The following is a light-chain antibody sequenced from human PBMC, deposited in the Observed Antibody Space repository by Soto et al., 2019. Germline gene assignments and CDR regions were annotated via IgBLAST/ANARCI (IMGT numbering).Light chain of an antibody. Sequence: QSALTQPASVSGSPGQSLTISCTGTSSDIGAFTFVSWYQQHPGKVPKLMIFDVNRRPSVISDLFSGSKSGNTASLTISGLQAEDEGDYFCSSYTRSRTHVLGSGTQLPVL. CDR1: SSDIGAFTF. CDR3: SSYTRSRTHV. CDR2: DVN. J-gene: IGLJ1*01. V-gene: IGLV2-14*03.